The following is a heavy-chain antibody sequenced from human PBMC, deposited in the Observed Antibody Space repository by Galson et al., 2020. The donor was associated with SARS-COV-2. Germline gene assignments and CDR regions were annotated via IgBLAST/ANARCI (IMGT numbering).Heavy chain of an antibody. J-gene: IGHJ6*02. CDR1: GFSLSTSGMC. D-gene: IGHD3-10*01. Sequence: SGPTLVKPTQTLTLTCTFSGFSLSTSGMCVSWIRQPPGKALEWLALIDWDDDKYYSTSLKTRLTISKDTSKNQVVLTMTNMDPVDTATYYCARIYYYGSGMYLGYYYGMDVWCQGTTVTVSS. V-gene: IGHV2-70*01. CDR3: ARIYYYGSGMYLGYYYGMDV. CDR2: IDWDDDK.